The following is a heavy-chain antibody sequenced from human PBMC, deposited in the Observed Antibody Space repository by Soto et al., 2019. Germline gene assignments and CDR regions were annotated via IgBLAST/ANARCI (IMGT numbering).Heavy chain of an antibody. CDR1: GFTFSSYG. CDR2: ISYDGSNK. J-gene: IGHJ6*02. D-gene: IGHD2-2*01. Sequence: PGGSLRLSCAASGFTFSSYGMHWVRQAPGKGLEWVAVISYDGSNKYYADSVKGRFTISRDNSKNTLYLQMNSLRAEDTAVYYCAKDHGVPAAIPGAVVSSRPKYYYYYGMDVWGQGTTVTVSS. V-gene: IGHV3-30*18. CDR3: AKDHGVPAAIPGAVVSSRPKYYYYYGMDV.